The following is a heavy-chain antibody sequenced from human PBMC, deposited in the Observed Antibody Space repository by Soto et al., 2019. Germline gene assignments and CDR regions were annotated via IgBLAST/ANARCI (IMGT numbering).Heavy chain of an antibody. CDR3: AKDSLRYCSSTSCSYFDY. D-gene: IGHD2-2*01. J-gene: IGHJ4*02. CDR2: ISYDGSNK. Sequence: PEGSLRLSCAASGFTFSSYGMHWVRQAPGKGLEWVAVISYDGSNKYYADSVKGRFTISRDNSKNTLYLQMNSLRAEDTAVYYCAKDSLRYCSSTSCSYFDYWGQGTLVTVSS. CDR1: GFTFSSYG. V-gene: IGHV3-30*18.